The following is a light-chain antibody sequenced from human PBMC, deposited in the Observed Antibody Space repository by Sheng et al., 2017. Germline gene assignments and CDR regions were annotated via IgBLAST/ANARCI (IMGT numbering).Light chain of an antibody. Sequence: QSALTQPASVSGSPGQSITISCAGTSSDVGSYNLVSWYQQYPGKAPKLMIYEGSKRPSGVSNRFSGSKSGNTASLTISGLQAEDEADYYCSSSTSNYRGVFGTGTKVTVL. CDR3: SSSTSNYRGV. V-gene: IGLV2-14*02. J-gene: IGLJ1*01. CDR1: SSDVGSYNL. CDR2: EGS.